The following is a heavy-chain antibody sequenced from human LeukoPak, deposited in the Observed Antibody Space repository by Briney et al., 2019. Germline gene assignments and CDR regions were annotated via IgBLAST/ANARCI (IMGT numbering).Heavy chain of an antibody. CDR3: ARGRYGQQWLVEEGSWFDY. D-gene: IGHD6-19*01. J-gene: IGHJ4*02. CDR1: GYTFTSYG. V-gene: IGHV1-18*01. CDR2: ISAYNGNT. Sequence: AASVKVSCTASGYTFTSYGISWVRQAPGQGLEWMGWISAYNGNTNYAQKLQGRVTMTTDTSTSTAYMELRSLRSDDTAVYYCARGRYGQQWLVEEGSWFDYWGQGTLVTVSS.